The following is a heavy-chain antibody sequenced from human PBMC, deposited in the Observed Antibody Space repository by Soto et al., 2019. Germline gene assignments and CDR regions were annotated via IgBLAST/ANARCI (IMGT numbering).Heavy chain of an antibody. CDR1: GGSISSSNW. D-gene: IGHD6-13*01. Sequence: QVQLQESGPGLVKPSGTLSLTCAVSGGSISSSNWWSWVRQPPGTGLEWIGEIYHSGSTNYNPSLQTRVTISVDKSKNQFSLKLSSVTAADAAVYYCAGIVAAVFDYWGQGTLVTVSS. CDR2: IYHSGST. J-gene: IGHJ4*02. V-gene: IGHV4-4*02. CDR3: AGIVAAVFDY.